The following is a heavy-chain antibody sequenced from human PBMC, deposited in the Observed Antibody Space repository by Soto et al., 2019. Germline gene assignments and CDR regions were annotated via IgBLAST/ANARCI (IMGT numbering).Heavy chain of an antibody. CDR3: ARDQGQWLVRGWFDP. D-gene: IGHD6-19*01. V-gene: IGHV4-59*01. CDR2: IYYSGST. Sequence: SETLSLTCTVSGGSISSYYWSWIRQPPGKGLEWIGYIYYSGSTNYNPSLKSRVTISVDTSKNQFSLKLSSVTAADTAVYYCARDQGQWLVRGWFDPWGQGTLVTVSS. J-gene: IGHJ5*02. CDR1: GGSISSYY.